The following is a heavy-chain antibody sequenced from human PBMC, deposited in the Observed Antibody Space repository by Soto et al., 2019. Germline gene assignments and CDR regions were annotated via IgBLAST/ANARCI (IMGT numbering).Heavy chain of an antibody. D-gene: IGHD6-6*01. CDR3: ARVVIEARPRPSYYNLDMDV. Sequence: PSETLSLTCAVYGGSFSGYYWSWIRQPPGKGLEWIGEINHSGSTNYNPSLKSRVTISVDTSKNQFSLKLSSVTAADTAVYYCARVVIEARPRPSYYNLDMDVWGQGTTVTVSS. CDR1: GGSFSGYY. CDR2: INHSGST. J-gene: IGHJ6*02. V-gene: IGHV4-34*01.